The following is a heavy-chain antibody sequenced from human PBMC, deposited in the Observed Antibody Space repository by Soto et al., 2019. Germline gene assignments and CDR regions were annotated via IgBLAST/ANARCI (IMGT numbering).Heavy chain of an antibody. D-gene: IGHD6-6*01. CDR1: GDSISVNTW. J-gene: IGHJ1*01. CDR3: AGLVGRGKFSRLQY. V-gene: IGHV4-4*02. Sequence: QVLLQESGPGLVKPSGTLSLTCDVSGDSISVNTWWSWVRQTPGKGLEWIGEILHSGSVNYNPSLKSRVTISIDKSKNQVSLRLSSMTAADTALYHCAGLVGRGKFSRLQYCGQGTLVTVSS. CDR2: ILHSGSV.